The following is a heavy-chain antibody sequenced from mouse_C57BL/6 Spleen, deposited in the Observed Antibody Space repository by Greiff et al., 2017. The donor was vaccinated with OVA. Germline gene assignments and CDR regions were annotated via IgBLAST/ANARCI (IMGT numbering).Heavy chain of an antibody. D-gene: IGHD3-2*02. CDR2: IDPENGDT. CDR1: GFNIKDDY. Sequence: VQLQQSGAELVRPGASVKLSCTASGFNIKDDYMHWVKQRPEQGLEWIGWIDPENGDTEYASKFQGKATITADTSSNTAYLQLSSLTSEDTAVYYCTTAQATDYWGQGTTRTVSS. J-gene: IGHJ2*01. CDR3: TTAQATDY. V-gene: IGHV14-4*01.